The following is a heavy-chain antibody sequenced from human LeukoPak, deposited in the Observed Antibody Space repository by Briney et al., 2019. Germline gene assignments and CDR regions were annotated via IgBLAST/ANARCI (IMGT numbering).Heavy chain of an antibody. CDR3: ARDSRRDDYNFFIRERAFDI. V-gene: IGHV4-34*01. J-gene: IGHJ3*02. D-gene: IGHD5-24*01. CDR1: GGSFSGYY. CDR2: INHSGST. Sequence: ASETLSLTCAVYGGSFSGYYWSWIRQPPGKGLEWIGEINHSGSTNYNPSLKSRVTISVDTSKNQFSLKLSSVTAADTAVYYCARDSRRDDYNFFIRERAFDIWGKGTMVTVFS.